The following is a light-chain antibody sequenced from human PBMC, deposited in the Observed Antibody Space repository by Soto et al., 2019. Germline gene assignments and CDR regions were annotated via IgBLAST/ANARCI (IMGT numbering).Light chain of an antibody. V-gene: IGLV2-8*01. Sequence: QSALTQPASASGSRGQSVAISCTGTSSDIGGYNFVSWYQQHPGKAPKLMIYDVTKRPSGVPDRFSGSKSGNTATLIVSGLQAEDEADYYCSSHGGSNNPYVFGPGTKLTVL. J-gene: IGLJ1*01. CDR3: SSHGGSNNPYV. CDR1: SSDIGGYNF. CDR2: DVT.